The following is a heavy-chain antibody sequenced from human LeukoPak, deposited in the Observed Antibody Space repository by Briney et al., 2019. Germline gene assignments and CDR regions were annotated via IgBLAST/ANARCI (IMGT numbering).Heavy chain of an antibody. CDR2: VHLSGTS. D-gene: IGHD1-26*01. V-gene: IGHV4-4*02. Sequence: MTSGTPSLTCAVSGGSILTTNWWSWVRQPPGKGLEWIGEVHLSGTSNYNPSLKSRVSMSIDKSKNQLSLKLTSVTAADAAMYYCARESGAFSPFGFWGQGTLVTVSS. CDR3: ARESGAFSPFGF. CDR1: GGSILTTNW. J-gene: IGHJ4*02.